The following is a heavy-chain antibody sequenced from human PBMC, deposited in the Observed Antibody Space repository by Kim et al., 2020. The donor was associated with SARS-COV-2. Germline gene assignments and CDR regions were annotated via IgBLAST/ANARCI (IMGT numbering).Heavy chain of an antibody. J-gene: IGHJ3*02. CDR1: GFTFDSYE. Sequence: GGSLRLSCAASGFTFDSYEINWVRQAPGKGLEWVSYISDSGSTTYYADSVKGRFTVSRDNAKNSLYLQMNSLRAEDTAVYYCAREGVTGTDAFDIWGQGTLVTVSS. D-gene: IGHD6-13*01. V-gene: IGHV3-48*03. CDR3: AREGVTGTDAFDI. CDR2: ISDSGSTT.